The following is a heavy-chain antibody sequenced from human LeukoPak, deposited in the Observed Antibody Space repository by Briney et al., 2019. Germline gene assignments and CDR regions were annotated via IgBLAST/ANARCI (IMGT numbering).Heavy chain of an antibody. D-gene: IGHD2-15*01. J-gene: IGHJ4*01. CDR2: INPSGGGT. CDR1: GYTFTNNH. V-gene: IGHV1-46*01. Sequence: ASVKVSCKASGYTFTNNHIHWVRQAPGQQLEWMGVINPSGGGTSYAQKFQGRVTMTWDTSTSTLYMELSSLRSDDTTVYFCARDDWSGGTYYGFFDYWGHGTLVTVSS. CDR3: ARDDWSGGTYYGFFDY.